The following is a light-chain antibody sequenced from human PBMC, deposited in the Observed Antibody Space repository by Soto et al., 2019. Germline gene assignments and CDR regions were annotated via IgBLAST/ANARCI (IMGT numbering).Light chain of an antibody. CDR1: QSVSSY. CDR3: QQRSNWHT. CDR2: DAS. Sequence: EIVVTQSPATLSLSPGERATLSCRASQSVSSYLAWYQQKPGQAPRLLIYDASNRATGIPARFSGSGSGTDFTLTISSREPEDFAVYYCQQRSNWHTFGGGTKVEIK. J-gene: IGKJ4*01. V-gene: IGKV3-11*01.